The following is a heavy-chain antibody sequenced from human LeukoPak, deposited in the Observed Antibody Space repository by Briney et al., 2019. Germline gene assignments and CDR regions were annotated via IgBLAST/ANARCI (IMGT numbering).Heavy chain of an antibody. CDR2: ISAYNGNT. CDR3: ARDSGYYDYYYYYYMDV. J-gene: IGHJ6*03. V-gene: IGHV1-18*01. D-gene: IGHD3-22*01. CDR1: GGTFSSYA. Sequence: ASVKVSCKASGGTFSSYAISWVRQAPGQGLEWMGWISAYNGNTNYAQKPQGRVTMTTDTSTSTAYMELRSLRSDDTAVYYCARDSGYYDYYYYYYMDVWGKGTTVTVSS.